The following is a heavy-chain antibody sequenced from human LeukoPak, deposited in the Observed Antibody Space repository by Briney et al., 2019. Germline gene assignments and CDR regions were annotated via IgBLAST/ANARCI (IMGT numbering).Heavy chain of an antibody. CDR3: ARDWELLRLVVGAFDI. CDR1: GFTFSSYS. V-gene: IGHV3-48*01. Sequence: PGGSLRLSCAASGFTFSSYSMNWVRQAPGKGLEWVSYISSSSSTIYYADSVKGRFTISRDNAKNSLYLQMNSLRAEDTAVYYCARDWELLRLVVGAFDIWGQGTMVTVSS. D-gene: IGHD1-26*01. J-gene: IGHJ3*02. CDR2: ISSSSSTI.